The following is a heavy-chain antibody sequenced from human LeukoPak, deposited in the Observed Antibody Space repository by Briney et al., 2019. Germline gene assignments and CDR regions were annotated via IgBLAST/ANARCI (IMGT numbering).Heavy chain of an antibody. D-gene: IGHD6-13*01. CDR1: GFTFSSYW. CDR3: ARDGQQLDF. Sequence: PGGPLRLSCAASGFTFSSYWMSWVRKAPGKGLEGVANIKQDGSEKYYVDSVKGRFTISRDNAKNSLYLEMNSLRAEDTAVYYCARDGQQLDFWGQGTLVTVSS. CDR2: IKQDGSEK. V-gene: IGHV3-7*04. J-gene: IGHJ4*02.